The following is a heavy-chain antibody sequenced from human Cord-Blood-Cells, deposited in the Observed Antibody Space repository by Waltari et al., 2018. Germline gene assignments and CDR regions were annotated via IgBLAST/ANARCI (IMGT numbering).Heavy chain of an antibody. CDR2: YIPFFGTP. Sequence: QVQLVQSGAEVKKPGSSVKVSCKASGGTFSSYAISWVRQAPRQGLECMGGYIPFFGTPNSAKKFEGRVTITADESTSTAYMERSSLRSEETAVYYCARLAAERWAWAFDIWGQGTMVTVSS. CDR3: ARLAAERWAWAFDI. J-gene: IGHJ3*02. D-gene: IGHD6-13*01. V-gene: IGHV1-69*12. CDR1: GGTFSSYA.